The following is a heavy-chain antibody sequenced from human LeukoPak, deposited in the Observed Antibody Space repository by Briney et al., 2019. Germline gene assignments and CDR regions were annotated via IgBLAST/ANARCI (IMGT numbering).Heavy chain of an antibody. V-gene: IGHV1-3*01. J-gene: IGHJ4*02. D-gene: IGHD3-10*01. CDR3: ARSSSGTSHY. CDR1: GYTFASYT. Sequence: SVKVSCKTSGYTFASYTMHWLRQAPGQGLEWMGWINGDNGNTKYSEKFQGRVTITRDTSASSAYMELSSMRYEDTAVYYCARSSSGTSHYWGQGTLVTVSS. CDR2: INGDNGNT.